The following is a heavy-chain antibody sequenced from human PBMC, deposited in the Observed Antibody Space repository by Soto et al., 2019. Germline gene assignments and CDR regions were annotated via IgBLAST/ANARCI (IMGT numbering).Heavy chain of an antibody. CDR2: INPNSGGT. Sequence: ASVQVSCKASGYTFTGYYMHWVRQAPGQGLEWMGWINPNSGGTNYAQKFQGWVTMTRNTSISTAYMELSSLRSEDTAVYYCATHYYDSRPRAFESWGQGTMVTVSS. CDR3: ATHYYDSRPRAFES. CDR1: GYTFTGYY. D-gene: IGHD3-22*01. J-gene: IGHJ3*02. V-gene: IGHV1-2*04.